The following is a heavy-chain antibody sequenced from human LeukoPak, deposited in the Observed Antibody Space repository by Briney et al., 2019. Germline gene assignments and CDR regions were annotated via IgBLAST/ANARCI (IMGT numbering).Heavy chain of an antibody. J-gene: IGHJ3*02. CDR1: GGSFSGYY. D-gene: IGHD1-7*01. CDR2: INHSVTT. Sequence: SESLSLTWPVYGGSFSGYYWGWIRQPPRKGLEWHGEINHSVTTNYNPSLKSRVTISVATSKNQFSLKLSSVTAADTAVYYCARLATGTNAFDIWGQGTMVTVSS. CDR3: ARLATGTNAFDI. V-gene: IGHV4-34*01.